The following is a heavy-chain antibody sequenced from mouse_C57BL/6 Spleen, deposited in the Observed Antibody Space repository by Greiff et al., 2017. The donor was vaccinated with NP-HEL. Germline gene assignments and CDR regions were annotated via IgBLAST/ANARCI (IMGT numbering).Heavy chain of an antibody. V-gene: IGHV2-9-1*01. J-gene: IGHJ2*01. CDR3: ARSLYYGYDVYYFDY. CDR2: IWTGGGT. D-gene: IGHD2-2*01. Sequence: QVQLKESGPGLVAPSQSLSITCTVSGFSLTSYAISWVRQPPGKGLEWLGVIWTGGGTHYNSALKSRLSISKENSKIQVFLKMNSLQTDDTARYYCARSLYYGYDVYYFDYWGQGTTLTVSS. CDR1: GFSLTSYA.